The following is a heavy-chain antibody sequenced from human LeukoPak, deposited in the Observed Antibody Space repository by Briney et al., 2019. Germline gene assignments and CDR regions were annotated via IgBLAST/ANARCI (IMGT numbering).Heavy chain of an antibody. CDR2: IYSGGST. D-gene: IGHD4-17*01. CDR1: GITVSSNY. J-gene: IGHJ3*02. V-gene: IGHV3-66*01. CDR3: ATPYGDLDAFDI. Sequence: GGSLRLSCAASGITVSSNYMSWVRQAPGKGLEWVSIIYSGGSTYYADSVKGRFTISRDNSKNTLYLQMNSLRAEDTAVYYCATPYGDLDAFDIWGQGTMVTVSS.